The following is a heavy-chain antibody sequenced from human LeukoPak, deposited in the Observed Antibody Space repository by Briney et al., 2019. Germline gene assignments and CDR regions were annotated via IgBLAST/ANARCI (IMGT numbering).Heavy chain of an antibody. V-gene: IGHV4-34*01. CDR2: INHSGST. CDR3: ARVTGYYYDSSGYYYFNWFDP. Sequence: SETLSLTCAVYSGSFSGYYWSWIRQPPGKGLEWIGEINHSGSTNYNPSLKSRVTISVDTSKNQFSLQLNSVTPEDTAVYYCARVTGYYYDSSGYYYFNWFDPWGQGTLVTVSS. D-gene: IGHD3-22*01. J-gene: IGHJ5*02. CDR1: SGSFSGYY.